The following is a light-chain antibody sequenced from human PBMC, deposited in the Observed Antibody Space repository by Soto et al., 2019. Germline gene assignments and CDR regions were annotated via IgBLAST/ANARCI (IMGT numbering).Light chain of an antibody. CDR1: SSDVGGYNY. V-gene: IGLV2-14*01. Sequence: QSALTQPASVSGSLGQSIAISCTGTSSDVGGYNYVSWYQQLPGKAPKLLISEVSNRPSGVSHRFSGSKSGNTASLTISGLQAEDEADYYCSSYRTGGPFVFGTGTKLTVL. CDR3: SSYRTGGPFV. CDR2: EVS. J-gene: IGLJ1*01.